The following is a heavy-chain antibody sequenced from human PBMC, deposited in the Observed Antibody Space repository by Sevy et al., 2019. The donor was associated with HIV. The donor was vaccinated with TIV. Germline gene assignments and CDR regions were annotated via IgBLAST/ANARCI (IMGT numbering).Heavy chain of an antibody. D-gene: IGHD1-26*01. V-gene: IGHV3-23*01. CDR3: HGVGTTTNFDY. CDR2: ISGSGGSI. Sequence: GSLRLSCAASGFIFNSYGMSWVRQAPGKGMEWVSGISGSGGSIYYTDSVKGRFTISRDNFKNTLYLQMNSLRAEDTAVYYCHGVGTTTNFDYWGQGTLVTVSS. CDR1: GFIFNSYG. J-gene: IGHJ4*02.